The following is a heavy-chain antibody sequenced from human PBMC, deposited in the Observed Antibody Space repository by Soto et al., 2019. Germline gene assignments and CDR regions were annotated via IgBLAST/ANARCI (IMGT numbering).Heavy chain of an antibody. V-gene: IGHV4-59*01. CDR2: IYNSGST. Sequence: SETLSLTCTVSGASISTYFWSWIRQPPGKGLEWIGHIYNSGSTNYSPSLKSRVTISVDTSKNHFSLRLSSVTTADTAVYYCARDRDFRFDYRGQGTQVTVSS. J-gene: IGHJ4*02. CDR3: ARDRDFRFDY. CDR1: GASISTYF.